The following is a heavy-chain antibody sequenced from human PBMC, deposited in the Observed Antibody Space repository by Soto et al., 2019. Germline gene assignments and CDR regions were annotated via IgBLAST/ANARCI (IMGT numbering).Heavy chain of an antibody. J-gene: IGHJ4*02. V-gene: IGHV4-34*01. CDR1: GGSFTNYY. CDR3: ARGMDGAKTGY. CDR2: IHPSGST. Sequence: QVQLQQWGAGLLKPSETLSLTCGFNGGSFTNYYWSWIRQPPGKGLEWIGEIHPSGSTHYNPSLMSRVTISVDTSKNQFSLTLKSVTAADTAVYYCARGMDGAKTGYWGQGTLVTVSS. D-gene: IGHD1-26*01.